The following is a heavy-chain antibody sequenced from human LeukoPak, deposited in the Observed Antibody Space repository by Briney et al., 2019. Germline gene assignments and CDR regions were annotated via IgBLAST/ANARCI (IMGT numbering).Heavy chain of an antibody. J-gene: IGHJ5*02. V-gene: IGHV3-23*01. D-gene: IGHD3-10*01. CDR3: AKVIGSGSYYFWFDP. CDR1: GFTFSSYA. Sequence: GGSLRLSCAASGFTFSSYAMSWVRQAPGKGLEWVSAISGSGGSTYYADSVKGRFTISRDNSKNTLYLQMNSLRAEDTAVYYCAKVIGSGSYYFWFDPWGRGTLVTVSS. CDR2: ISGSGGST.